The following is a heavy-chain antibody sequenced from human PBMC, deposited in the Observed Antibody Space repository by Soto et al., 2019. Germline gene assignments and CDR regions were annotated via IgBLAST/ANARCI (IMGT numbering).Heavy chain of an antibody. V-gene: IGHV4-59*01. CDR3: ARDLGYCGGDCYSDGLGY. Sequence: TLSLTCTVSGGSISSYYWSWIRQPPGKGLEWIGYIYYSGSTNYNPSLKSRVTISVDTSKNQFSLKLSSVTAADTAVYYCARDLGYCGGDCYSDGLGYWGQGTLVTVSS. CDR1: GGSISSYY. J-gene: IGHJ4*02. CDR2: IYYSGST. D-gene: IGHD2-21*02.